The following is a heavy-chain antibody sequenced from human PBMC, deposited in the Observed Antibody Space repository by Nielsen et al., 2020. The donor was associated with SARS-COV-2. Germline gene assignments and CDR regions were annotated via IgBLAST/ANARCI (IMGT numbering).Heavy chain of an antibody. J-gene: IGHJ4*02. CDR1: GFTFSSYG. CDR2: ISYDGSNK. Sequence: GESLKISCAASGFTFSSYGMHWVRQAPGKGLEWVAVISYDGSNKYYADSVKGRFTISRDNSKNTLYLQMNSLRAEDTAVYYCAKEQWLGSYYFDYWGQGTLVTVSS. V-gene: IGHV3-30*18. D-gene: IGHD6-19*01. CDR3: AKEQWLGSYYFDY.